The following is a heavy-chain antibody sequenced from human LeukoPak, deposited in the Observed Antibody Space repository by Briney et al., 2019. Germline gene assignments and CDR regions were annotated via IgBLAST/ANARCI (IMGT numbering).Heavy chain of an antibody. Sequence: PGGSLRLSCAGSRFTVSSNYMSWVRQAPGKGLEWVSVIYSGGSTYYADSVKGRLTISRDNSKNTLYLQMNSLRAEDTAVYYCTRGSYYSDGTLEGPDYWGQGTLVTVSS. CDR1: RFTVSSNY. D-gene: IGHD3-22*01. J-gene: IGHJ4*02. V-gene: IGHV3-53*01. CDR2: IYSGGST. CDR3: TRGSYYSDGTLEGPDY.